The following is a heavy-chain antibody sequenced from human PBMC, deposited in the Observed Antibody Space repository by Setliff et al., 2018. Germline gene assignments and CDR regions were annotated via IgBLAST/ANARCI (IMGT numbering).Heavy chain of an antibody. CDR2: IIATVGGV. Sequence: GASVKVSCKTSGGTFSDNAMSWVRQAPGQGPEWMGGIIATVGGVSYAQKFQGRVTITADESTTTVYMELRSLTSEDTAMYYCARDPRDVYRRGGDCWGPGTLVTVSS. V-gene: IGHV1-69*13. J-gene: IGHJ4*02. CDR3: ARDPRDVYRRGGDC. CDR1: GGTFSDNA. D-gene: IGHD4-4*01.